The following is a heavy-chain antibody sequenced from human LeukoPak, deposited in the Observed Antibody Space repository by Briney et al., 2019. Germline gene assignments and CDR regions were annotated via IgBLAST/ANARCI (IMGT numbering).Heavy chain of an antibody. V-gene: IGHV4-38-2*02. Sequence: KPSETLSLTCAVSGYSISSGYYWGWIRQPPGKGLEWIGSIYHSGSTYYNPSLKSRVTLSVDTSKNQFSLKLSSVTAADTAVYYCAREGRQQLVLVDPWGQGTLVTVSS. CDR1: GYSISSGYY. D-gene: IGHD6-13*01. CDR2: IYHSGST. J-gene: IGHJ5*02. CDR3: AREGRQQLVLVDP.